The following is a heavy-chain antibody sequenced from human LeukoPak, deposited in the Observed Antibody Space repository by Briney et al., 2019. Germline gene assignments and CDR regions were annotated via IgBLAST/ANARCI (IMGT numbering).Heavy chain of an antibody. Sequence: GGSLRLSCAASGFTFSRYWMNWVRQAPGKGLEWVASIKEDGSEKSYADSVKGRFTISRDNAKNSLYLQMNSLRAEDTAIYYCVSCGTTTCIIRFDPWGQGTLVTVSS. D-gene: IGHD2-2*01. CDR1: GFTFSRYW. CDR2: IKEDGSEK. J-gene: IGHJ5*02. V-gene: IGHV3-7*01. CDR3: VSCGTTTCIIRFDP.